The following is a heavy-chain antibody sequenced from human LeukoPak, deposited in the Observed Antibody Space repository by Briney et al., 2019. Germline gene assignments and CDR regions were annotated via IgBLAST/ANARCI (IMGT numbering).Heavy chain of an antibody. J-gene: IGHJ6*02. CDR2: ITGAIYFSEIT. D-gene: IGHD3-10*01. V-gene: IGHV4-59*01. Sequence: SETLSLTCTVSGGSISNYYWNWIRQPPGKGLEWIGYITGAIYFSEITSYDPSLESRVTISVDTSKNQFSLTINSVTAADTAVYYCARDSRDYGSGSYWDVWGQGTPVTVSS. CDR1: GGSISNYY. CDR3: ARDSRDYGSGSYWDV.